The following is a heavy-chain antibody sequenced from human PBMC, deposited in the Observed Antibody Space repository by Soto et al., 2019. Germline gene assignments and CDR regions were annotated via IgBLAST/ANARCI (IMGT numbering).Heavy chain of an antibody. CDR1: GFTFSDHY. V-gene: IGHV3-72*01. D-gene: IGHD3-10*01. J-gene: IGHJ3*02. Sequence: GGSLRLSCAASGFTFSDHYMDWVRQAPGKGLEWVGRTRNKANSYTTEYAASVKGRFTISRDDSKNSLYLQMNSLKTEDTAVYYCARARSDSAFDIWGQGTMVTVSS. CDR2: TRNKANSYTT. CDR3: ARARSDSAFDI.